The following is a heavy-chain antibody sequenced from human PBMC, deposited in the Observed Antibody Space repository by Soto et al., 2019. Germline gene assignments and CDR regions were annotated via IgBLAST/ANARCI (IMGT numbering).Heavy chain of an antibody. J-gene: IGHJ4*02. Sequence: EVYLVESGGGLVQPGGSLRLSCAASGFTFSDPYFDWVRQAPGKGLEWVGRIRDRVHGYTTDYAASVRGRCTISRDDSRNSLYLQMHSLKTEDTAVYYCVSGDQFYWGQGVLITVSS. V-gene: IGHV3-72*01. CDR2: IRDRVHGYTT. CDR3: VSGDQFY. CDR1: GFTFSDPY.